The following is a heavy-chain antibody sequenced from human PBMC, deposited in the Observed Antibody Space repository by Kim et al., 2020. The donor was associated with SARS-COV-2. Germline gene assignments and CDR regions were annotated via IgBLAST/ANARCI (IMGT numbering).Heavy chain of an antibody. CDR2: ISAYNGNT. J-gene: IGHJ5*02. Sequence: ASVKVSCKASGYTFTSYGISWVRQAPGQGLEWMGWISAYNGNTNYAQKLQGRVTMTTDTSTSTAYMELRSLRSDDTAVYYCARDLLPGPREGWFDPWGQGTLVTVSS. CDR1: GYTFTSYG. CDR3: ARDLLPGPREGWFDP. V-gene: IGHV1-18*01.